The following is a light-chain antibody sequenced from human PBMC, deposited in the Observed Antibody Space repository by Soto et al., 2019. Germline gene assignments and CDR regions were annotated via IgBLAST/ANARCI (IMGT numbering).Light chain of an antibody. CDR2: GAS. J-gene: IGKJ4*01. CDR1: QSLSNK. Sequence: EIVITQAPATVSLSPGARAALSCRASQSLSNKLAWYQQKPGQAPRLLIYGASTRATDIPVRFSAGGSGTEFTLTISSLQSEDFAVYYCQQYDNWPLTFGGGTKVDIK. CDR3: QQYDNWPLT. V-gene: IGKV3-15*01.